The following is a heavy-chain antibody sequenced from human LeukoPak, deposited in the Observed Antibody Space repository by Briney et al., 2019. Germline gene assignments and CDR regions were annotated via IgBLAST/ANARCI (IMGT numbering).Heavy chain of an antibody. CDR3: AKDRRYFDWLFGY. Sequence: GGSLRLSCAASGFTFSSYAMGWVRQAPGKGLEWVSAISGSGGSTYYADSVKGRFTISRDNSKNTLYLQMNSLRAEDTAVYYCAKDRRYFDWLFGYWGQGTLVTVSS. J-gene: IGHJ4*02. CDR1: GFTFSSYA. CDR2: ISGSGGST. D-gene: IGHD3-9*01. V-gene: IGHV3-23*01.